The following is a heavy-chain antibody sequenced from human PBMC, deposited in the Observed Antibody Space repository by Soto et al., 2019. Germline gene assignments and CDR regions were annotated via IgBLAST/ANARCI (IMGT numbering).Heavy chain of an antibody. CDR1: GGSLRNSV. CDR2: VIPILGTA. Sequence: QVQLVQSGAEVKKPGSSVKVSCTASGGSLRNSVISWVRQAPAQRLEWMGGVIPILGTANYAQRFQGRVTMTADEATSTAYGDLSSLSPDDTAVYYCARLGHPGHWGPGTLVIVSS. V-gene: IGHV1-69*01. CDR3: ARLGHPGH. J-gene: IGHJ4*02.